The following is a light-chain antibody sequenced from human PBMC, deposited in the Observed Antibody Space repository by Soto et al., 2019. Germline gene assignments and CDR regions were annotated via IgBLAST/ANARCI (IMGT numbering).Light chain of an antibody. Sequence: IVMTQSPCTLSLSPGETATLSCRASQSVSNNYLAWYQQKVGQAPRLLIYDASNRATGVPDRFSGSGSGTDFSLTISRLEPEDFAVYHCQQYSSSPRTFGQGTRLEIK. CDR1: QSVSNNY. CDR3: QQYSSSPRT. V-gene: IGKV3-20*01. CDR2: DAS. J-gene: IGKJ5*01.